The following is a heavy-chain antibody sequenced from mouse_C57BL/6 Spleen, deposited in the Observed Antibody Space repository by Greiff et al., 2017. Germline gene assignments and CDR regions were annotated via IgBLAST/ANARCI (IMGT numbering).Heavy chain of an antibody. D-gene: IGHD3-2*02. V-gene: IGHV1-26*01. CDR2: INPNNGGT. CDR1: GYTFTDYY. J-gene: IGHJ2*01. CDR3: ARGLTAQAPYYFDY. Sequence: EVQLQQSGPELVKPGASVKISCKASGYTFTDYYMNWVKQSHGKSLEWIGDINPNNGGTSYNQKFKGKATLTVDKSSSTAYMELRSLTSEDSAVYYCARGLTAQAPYYFDYWGQGTTLTVSS.